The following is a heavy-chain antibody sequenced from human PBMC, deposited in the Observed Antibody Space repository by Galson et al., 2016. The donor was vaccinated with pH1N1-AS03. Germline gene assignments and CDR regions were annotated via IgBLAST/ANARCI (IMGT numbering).Heavy chain of an antibody. CDR2: IQYDESYR. CDR1: GFTLSGYG. D-gene: IGHD3/OR15-3a*01. J-gene: IGHJ4*02. V-gene: IGHV3-30*02. Sequence: SLRLSCAASGFTLSGYGMHWVRQAPGKGPEWVAFIQYDESYRNYADSVKGRFSISRDISKNTLYLQMNSLRVEDTAMFYCVKESPKEAGDCWGRGVMVTVSS. CDR3: VKESPKEAGDC.